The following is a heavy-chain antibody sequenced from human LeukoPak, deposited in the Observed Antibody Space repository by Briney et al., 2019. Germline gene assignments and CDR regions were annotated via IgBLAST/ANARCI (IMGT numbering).Heavy chain of an antibody. V-gene: IGHV4-39*07. D-gene: IGHD3-10*01. Sequence: SETLSLTCTVSGGSISSSTYYWAWVRQPPGKGLEWIASIYYSGTTYYNPSLKSRVTISLDTSRNQFSLKLSSVTAADTAVYYCESGTQQQWSSFWGQGTLVTVSS. J-gene: IGHJ4*02. CDR3: ESGTQQQWSSF. CDR1: GGSISSSTYY. CDR2: IYYSGTT.